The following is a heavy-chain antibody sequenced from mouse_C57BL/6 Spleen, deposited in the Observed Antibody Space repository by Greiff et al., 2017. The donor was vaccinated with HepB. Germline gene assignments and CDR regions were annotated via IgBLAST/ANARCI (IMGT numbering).Heavy chain of an antibody. Sequence: DVKLVESGGDLVKPGGSLKLSCAASGFTFSSYGMSWVRQTPDKRLEWVATISSGGSYTYYPDSVKGRFTISRDNAKNTLYLQMSSLKSEDTAMYYCARRWLLHFDYWGQGTTLTVSS. D-gene: IGHD2-3*01. CDR1: GFTFSSYG. CDR2: ISSGGSYT. CDR3: ARRWLLHFDY. V-gene: IGHV5-6*02. J-gene: IGHJ2*01.